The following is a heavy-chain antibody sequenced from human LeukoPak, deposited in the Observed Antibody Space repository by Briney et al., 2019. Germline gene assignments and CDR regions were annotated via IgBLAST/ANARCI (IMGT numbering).Heavy chain of an antibody. CDR1: GGSFSGYY. Sequence: PSETLSLTCAVYGGSFSGYYWSWIRQPPGKGLEWIGEINHSGSTNYNPSLKSRVTISVDTSKNQFSLKLSSVTAADTAVYYCARETGYDILTGYYNVGFDYWGQGTLVTVSS. CDR3: ARETGYDILTGYYNVGFDY. V-gene: IGHV4-34*01. J-gene: IGHJ4*02. D-gene: IGHD3-9*01. CDR2: INHSGST.